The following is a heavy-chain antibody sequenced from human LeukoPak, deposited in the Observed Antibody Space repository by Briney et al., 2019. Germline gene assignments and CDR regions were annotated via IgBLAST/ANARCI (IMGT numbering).Heavy chain of an antibody. CDR3: TTANSYYYDSSGYDY. V-gene: IGHV3-15*01. Sequence: GGSLRLSCAASGFTFSNAWMSWVRQAPGKGLEWVGRIKSKTDGGTTDYAAPVKGRFTISRDDSKNTLYLQMNSLKTEDTAVYYCTTANSYYYDSSGYDYWGQGTLVTVSS. CDR2: IKSKTDGGTT. D-gene: IGHD3-22*01. J-gene: IGHJ4*02. CDR1: GFTFSNAW.